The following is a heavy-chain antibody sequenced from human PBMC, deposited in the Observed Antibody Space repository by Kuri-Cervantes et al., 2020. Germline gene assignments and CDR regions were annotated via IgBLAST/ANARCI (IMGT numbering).Heavy chain of an antibody. D-gene: IGHD5-18*01. J-gene: IGHJ4*02. CDR3: ARARGYNYGAFDY. CDR2: IKSDGSIT. CDR1: GFIFSNYW. V-gene: IGHV3-74*01. Sequence: GESLKISCAASGFIFSNYWMHWVRQAPGKGLVWASRIKSDGSITNYADSVKGRFTISRDNAKNSLYLQMNSLRAEDTALYYCARARGYNYGAFDYWGQGTLVTVSS.